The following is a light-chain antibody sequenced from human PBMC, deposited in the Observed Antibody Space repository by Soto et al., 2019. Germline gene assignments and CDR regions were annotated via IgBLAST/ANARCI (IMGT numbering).Light chain of an antibody. V-gene: IGKV1-27*01. CDR2: AAS. Sequence: DIQMTQSPSSLSASVGDRVTITCRASQGISNYLAWYQQKPGKVPKLLIYAASTLQSGVPSRFSGSGSGTDFTLTISRLEPEDFAVYYCQHYGGSSWTFGQGTKVDIK. J-gene: IGKJ1*01. CDR1: QGISNY. CDR3: QHYGGSSWT.